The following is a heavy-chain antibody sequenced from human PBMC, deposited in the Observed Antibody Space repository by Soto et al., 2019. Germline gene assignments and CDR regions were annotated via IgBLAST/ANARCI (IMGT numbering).Heavy chain of an antibody. J-gene: IGHJ4*02. CDR3: ATEDNRRGAVVFEY. Sequence: SETLSLTCTVSGGSISSYYWSWLRQPPGKGLEWIGYIYKTGSTNYNPSLESRVSISLDTSNNRFSLKMKSVTATDTAVYYCATEDNRRGAVVFEYWGQGSLVTVSS. D-gene: IGHD2-15*01. CDR1: GGSISSYY. V-gene: IGHV4-59*01. CDR2: IYKTGST.